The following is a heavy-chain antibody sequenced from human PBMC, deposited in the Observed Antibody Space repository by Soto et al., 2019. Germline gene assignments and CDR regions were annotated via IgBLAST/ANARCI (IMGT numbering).Heavy chain of an antibody. V-gene: IGHV1-46*01. CDR2: INPGIGST. CDR3: ARQYCTGTGCYPYFDY. J-gene: IGHJ4*02. D-gene: IGHD2-8*02. Sequence: QVQLVQSGAEVKHSGASMKVSCKASGYTFTSNYLHWIRQAPGQGREWMGTINPGIGSTTYAENFQGRVAMTRDTSTSTVHLELSSLRFEDTAVYYCARQYCTGTGCYPYFDYWGQGTLVTVSS. CDR1: GYTFTSNY.